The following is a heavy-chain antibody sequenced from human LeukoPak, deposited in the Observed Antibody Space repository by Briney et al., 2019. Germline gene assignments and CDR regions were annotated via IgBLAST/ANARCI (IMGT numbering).Heavy chain of an antibody. D-gene: IGHD3-10*01. Sequence: GGSLRLSCAASGFTFSSYDMHWVRQATGKGLEWVSAIGTAGDTYYPGPVKGRFTISRENAKNSLYLQMNSLRAGDTAVYYCARGAITYYYGSGSYYFDYWGQGTLVTVSS. CDR2: IGTAGDT. V-gene: IGHV3-13*01. J-gene: IGHJ4*02. CDR3: ARGAITYYYGSGSYYFDY. CDR1: GFTFSSYD.